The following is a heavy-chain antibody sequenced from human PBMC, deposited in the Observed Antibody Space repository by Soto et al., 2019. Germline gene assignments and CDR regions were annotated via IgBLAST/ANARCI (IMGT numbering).Heavy chain of an antibody. J-gene: IGHJ6*02. CDR3: ARVQGPGVLWFGAVGGMDV. D-gene: IGHD3-10*01. CDR1: GYTFTSYG. Sequence: ASVKVSCKASGYTFTSYGISWVRQAPGQGLEWMGWISAYNGNTNYAQKLQGRVTMTTDTSTSTAYMELRSLRSDDTAVYYCARVQGPGVLWFGAVGGMDVWGQGTTVTVSS. V-gene: IGHV1-18*01. CDR2: ISAYNGNT.